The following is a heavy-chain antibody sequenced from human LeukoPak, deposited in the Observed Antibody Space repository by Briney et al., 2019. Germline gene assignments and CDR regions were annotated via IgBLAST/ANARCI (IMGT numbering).Heavy chain of an antibody. J-gene: IGHJ4*02. Sequence: GGSLRLPCAASGFTFSSYGMHWVRQAPGKGLEWVAFIRYDGSNKYYADSVKGRFTIPRDNSKNTLYLQMNSLRAEDTAVYYCAKDSRYDFWSGTHFDYWGQGTLVTVSS. D-gene: IGHD3-3*01. CDR2: IRYDGSNK. CDR1: GFTFSSYG. CDR3: AKDSRYDFWSGTHFDY. V-gene: IGHV3-30*02.